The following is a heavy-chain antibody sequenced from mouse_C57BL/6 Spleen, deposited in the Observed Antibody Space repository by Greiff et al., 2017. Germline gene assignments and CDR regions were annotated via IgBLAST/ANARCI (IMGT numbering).Heavy chain of an antibody. Sequence: EVQLQQSGPSLVRPSQTLSLTCTVTGFSINSDCYWIWIRQFPGNKLEYIGYTFYSGITYYNPSLESRTYITRDTSKNQFSLKLSSVTTEDTATYDCARGYYYGSSYDYAMDYWGQGTSVTVSS. CDR3: ARGYYYGSSYDYAMDY. CDR1: GFSINSDCY. D-gene: IGHD1-1*01. CDR2: TFYSGIT. J-gene: IGHJ4*01. V-gene: IGHV3-3*01.